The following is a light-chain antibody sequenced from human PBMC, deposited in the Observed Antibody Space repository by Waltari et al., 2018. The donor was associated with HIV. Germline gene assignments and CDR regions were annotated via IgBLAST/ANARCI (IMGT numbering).Light chain of an antibody. CDR1: QSLLHSDGDTY. CDR3: MQGTHWPPT. CDR2: RVS. V-gene: IGKV2-30*02. Sequence: DVVMTQSQLFLPVTLGQPASISCRSTQSLLHSDGDTYLSWFHQRPGQSPRRLIDRVSDRDSGVPDRFSGSGSGTDFTLKISRVDAEDVVVYYCMQGTHWPPTFGGGTKVEVK. J-gene: IGKJ4*02.